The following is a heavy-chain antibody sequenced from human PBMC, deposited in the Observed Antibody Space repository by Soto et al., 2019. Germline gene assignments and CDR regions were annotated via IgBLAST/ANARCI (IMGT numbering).Heavy chain of an antibody. Sequence: PSETLSLTCTVSGDSINSRGYYWAWIRQPPGKGLEWIGSMYYSGSTDYNPYLKSRVTISVDTSRIHFSLKLISVTAADTAVYYCARQPYDTSDYFDYWGQGTLVTVSS. J-gene: IGHJ4*02. CDR1: GDSINSRGYY. V-gene: IGHV4-39*01. CDR2: MYYSGST. CDR3: ARQPYDTSDYFDY. D-gene: IGHD3-22*01.